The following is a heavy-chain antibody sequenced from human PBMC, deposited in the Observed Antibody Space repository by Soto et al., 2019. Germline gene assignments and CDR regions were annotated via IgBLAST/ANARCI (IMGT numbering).Heavy chain of an antibody. CDR3: ARDPAELLWFGGVPGYWFDP. CDR2: INAGNGNT. V-gene: IGHV1-3*01. J-gene: IGHJ5*02. CDR1: GYTFTSYA. D-gene: IGHD3-10*01. Sequence: ASVKVSCKASGYTFTSYAMHWVRQAPGQRLEWMGWINAGNGNTKYSQKFQGRVTITRDTSASTAYMELSSLRSEDTAVYYCARDPAELLWFGGVPGYWFDPWGQGTLVTVSS.